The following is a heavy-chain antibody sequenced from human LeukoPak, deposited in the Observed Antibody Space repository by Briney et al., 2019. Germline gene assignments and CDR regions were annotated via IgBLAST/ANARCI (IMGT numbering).Heavy chain of an antibody. CDR2: ISSSGTYI. CDR3: ARGVGATPAFFDY. J-gene: IGHJ4*02. Sequence: GGSLRLSCAASGXTFSSYTINWVRQAPGKGLEWVSSISSSGTYIYYADSMKGRITVSRDNAKNSLYLQMNSLRAEDAAVYYCARGVGATPAFFDYWGQGTLVTVSS. D-gene: IGHD1-26*01. CDR1: GXTFSSYT. V-gene: IGHV3-21*01.